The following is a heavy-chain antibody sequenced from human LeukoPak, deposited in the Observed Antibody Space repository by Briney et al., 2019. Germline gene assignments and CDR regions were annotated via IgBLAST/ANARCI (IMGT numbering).Heavy chain of an antibody. D-gene: IGHD6-13*01. V-gene: IGHV4-34*01. CDR3: ARGRSGYSSSWYVSVYFDY. CDR1: GGSFSGYY. Sequence: SETLSLTCAVYGGSFSGYYWSWIRQPPGKGLEWIGEINHSGSTNYNPSLKSRVTISVDTSKNQFSLKLSSVTAADTAVYYCARGRSGYSSSWYVSVYFDYWGQGTLVTVSS. CDR2: INHSGST. J-gene: IGHJ4*02.